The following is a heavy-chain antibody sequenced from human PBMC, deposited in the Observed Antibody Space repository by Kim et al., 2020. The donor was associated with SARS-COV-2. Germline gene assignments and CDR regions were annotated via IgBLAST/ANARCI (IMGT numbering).Heavy chain of an antibody. J-gene: IGHJ1*01. CDR3: ACGGAGLRQWLVPTPEYFQH. D-gene: IGHD6-19*01. CDR1: GGSISSSSYY. Sequence: SETLSLTCTVSGGSISSSSYYWGWIRQPPGKGLEWIGSIYYSGSTYYNPSLKSRVTISVDTSKNQFSLKLSSVTAADTAVYYCACGGAGLRQWLVPTPEYFQHWGQGTLVTVSS. CDR2: IYYSGST. V-gene: IGHV4-39*01.